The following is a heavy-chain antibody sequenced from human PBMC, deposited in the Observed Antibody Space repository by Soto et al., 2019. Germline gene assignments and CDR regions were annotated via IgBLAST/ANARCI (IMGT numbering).Heavy chain of an antibody. CDR3: ARGRGGMDV. J-gene: IGHJ6*02. V-gene: IGHV4-34*01. Sequence: KPSETLSLTCAVYGGSFSGYYWSWIRQPPGKGLEWIGEINHSGSTNYNPSLKSRVTISVDTSKNQFSLKLSSVTAADTAVYYCARGRGGMDVWGQGTTVTVSS. CDR2: INHSGST. CDR1: GGSFSGYY.